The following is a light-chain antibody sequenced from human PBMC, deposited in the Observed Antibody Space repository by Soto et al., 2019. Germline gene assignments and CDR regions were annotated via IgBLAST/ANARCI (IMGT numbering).Light chain of an antibody. J-gene: IGKJ1*01. CDR3: QQSYSTPRT. CDR1: QSISSF. V-gene: IGKV1-39*01. CDR2: AAS. Sequence: DIQITQSPSSLSASVGDRVTITCRASQSISSFLNWYQQKPGKAPKLLIYAASSLQSGVPSRFSGSGSGTDFTLIISSLQPDDFATYYCQQSYSTPRTFGQGTKVDIK.